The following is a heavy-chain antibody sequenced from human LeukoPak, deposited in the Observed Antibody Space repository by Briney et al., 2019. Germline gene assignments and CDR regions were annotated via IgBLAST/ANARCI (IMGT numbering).Heavy chain of an antibody. V-gene: IGHV4-38-2*02. CDR1: GYSISSGYY. J-gene: IGHJ4*02. CDR3: ARSGGGDTTFDY. D-gene: IGHD4-17*01. CDR2: IYHSGST. Sequence: SETLSLTCTVSGYSISSGYYWGWIRQPPEKGLEWIGSIYHSGSTYYNPSLKSRVTISVDTSKNQFSLNLRSVTAADTAVYYCARSGGGDTTFDYWGQGTLVTVSS.